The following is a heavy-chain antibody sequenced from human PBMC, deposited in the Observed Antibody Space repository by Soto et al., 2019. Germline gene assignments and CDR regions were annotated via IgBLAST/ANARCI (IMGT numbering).Heavy chain of an antibody. J-gene: IGHJ4*02. Sequence: EVQLVESGGGLVKPGGSLRLSCAASGFAFNTYSMNWVRQAPGKGLEWVAFITRSSSYIYYADSVRGRFTLSRDNAKNSVYLQMNSLRAEDTAIYYCARDDGWLILDYWGQGTLVTVSS. V-gene: IGHV3-21*06. D-gene: IGHD6-19*01. CDR1: GFAFNTYS. CDR2: ITRSSSYI. CDR3: ARDDGWLILDY.